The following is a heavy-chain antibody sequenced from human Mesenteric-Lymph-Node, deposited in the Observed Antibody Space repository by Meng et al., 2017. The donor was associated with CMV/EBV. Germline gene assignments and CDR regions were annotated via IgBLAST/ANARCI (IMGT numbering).Heavy chain of an antibody. CDR1: GYNFVDYG. CDR2: ISAYYGST. V-gene: IGHV1-18*01. J-gene: IGHJ1*01. Sequence: ASVKVSCKASGYNFVDYGITWVRQAPGRGLEWMGWISAYYGSTHFARNFQGRVTLTRDTSTTTAYMELRTLTSDDTAVYYCVRESQQVVMYFEHWGQGTLVTVSS. CDR3: VRESQQVVMYFEH. D-gene: IGHD6-6*01.